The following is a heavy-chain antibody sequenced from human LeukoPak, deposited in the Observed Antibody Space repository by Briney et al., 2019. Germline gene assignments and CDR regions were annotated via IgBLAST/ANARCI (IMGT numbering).Heavy chain of an antibody. CDR1: GFTFSSYW. Sequence: GGSLRLSCAASGFTFSSYWMFWVRQAPGKGLEWVANIKQDGSEKHYVDSVKGRLTISRDNAKNSLYLQMNSLRAEDTAVYYCARKAYCGGDCYLGNWFFDLWGRGTLVIVSS. CDR3: ARKAYCGGDCYLGNWFFDL. CDR2: IKQDGSEK. J-gene: IGHJ2*01. D-gene: IGHD2-21*02. V-gene: IGHV3-7*01.